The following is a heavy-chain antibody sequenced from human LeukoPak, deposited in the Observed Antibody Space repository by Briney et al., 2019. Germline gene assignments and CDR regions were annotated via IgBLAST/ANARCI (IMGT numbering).Heavy chain of an antibody. J-gene: IGHJ4*02. CDR3: ARLVDGANTRVDS. Sequence: SETLSLTCSVSRGSLSPDHCAWIRQPPGKGLEWIGYIFYTGTARYNPSLEGRATLTVDMSKNQVSLKLGSVTAADTATYYCARLVDGANTRVDSWGQGTLVTVSS. D-gene: IGHD4/OR15-4a*01. CDR2: IFYTGTA. CDR1: RGSLSPDH. V-gene: IGHV4-59*08.